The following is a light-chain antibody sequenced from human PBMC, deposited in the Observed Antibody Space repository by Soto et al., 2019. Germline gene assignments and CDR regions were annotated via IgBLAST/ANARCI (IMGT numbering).Light chain of an antibody. CDR3: QQYRNWPPIT. J-gene: IGKJ5*01. V-gene: IGKV3-15*01. Sequence: ETVMTQSPGTLSVSLGERATLSCRASQSVSIHLAWYQQKPGQAHRLIIYDTSTRATGIPARFSGSGSGTEFTLTISSLQSEDFAVYYGQQYRNWPPITFGQGTRLEIK. CDR1: QSVSIH. CDR2: DTS.